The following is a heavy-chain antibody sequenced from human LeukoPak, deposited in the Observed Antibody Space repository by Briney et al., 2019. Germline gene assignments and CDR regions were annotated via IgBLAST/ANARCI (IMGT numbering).Heavy chain of an antibody. CDR2: IYTSGST. J-gene: IGHJ5*01. V-gene: IGHV4-4*07. D-gene: IGHD3-3*01. CDR1: GGSISSYY. CDR3: ARGVFLEWLYSEYNWFDS. Sequence: TSETLSLTCTVSGGSISSYYWSWIRQPAGKGLEWIGRIYTSGSTNYNPSLKSRVTMSVDTSKNQFSLKLSSVTAADTAVYYCARGVFLEWLYSEYNWFDSWGQGTLVTVSS.